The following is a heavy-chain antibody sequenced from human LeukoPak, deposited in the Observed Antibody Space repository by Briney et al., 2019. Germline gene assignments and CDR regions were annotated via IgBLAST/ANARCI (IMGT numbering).Heavy chain of an antibody. CDR1: GFTFSNYA. D-gene: IGHD1-26*01. Sequence: PGGSLRLSCAASGFTFSNYAMSWVRQAPGKGLEWVSTISGSGGSTYYADSVKGRFTISRDNSENTLYLQMNSLRAEDTAVYYCAKRFSGSYSYFDYWGQGTLDTVSS. CDR2: ISGSGGST. CDR3: AKRFSGSYSYFDY. J-gene: IGHJ4*02. V-gene: IGHV3-23*01.